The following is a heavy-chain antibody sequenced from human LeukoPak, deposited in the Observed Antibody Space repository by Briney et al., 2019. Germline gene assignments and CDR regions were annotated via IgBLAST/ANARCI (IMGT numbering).Heavy chain of an antibody. CDR3: ARVYYGSGSLHYYYYYMDV. CDR1: GFTFSSYA. V-gene: IGHV3-53*01. J-gene: IGHJ6*03. Sequence: GGSLRLSCAASGFTFSSYAMSWVRQAPGKGLEWVSVTYSGGRTYYADSVKGRFTISRDISKNTLSLQMNSLRAEDTAVYYCARVYYGSGSLHYYYYYMDVWGKGTTVTIPS. CDR2: TYSGGRT. D-gene: IGHD3-10*01.